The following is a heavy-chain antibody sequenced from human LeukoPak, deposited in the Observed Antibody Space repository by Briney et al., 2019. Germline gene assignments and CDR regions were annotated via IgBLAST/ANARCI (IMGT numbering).Heavy chain of an antibody. Sequence: PGRSLRLSCTASGFTFGDYAMSWVRQAPGKGLEWVGFIRSKAYGGTTEYAASVKGRFTISRDDSKSIAYLQMNSLKTEGTAVYYCTRWGSTHFDYWGQGTLVTVSS. CDR2: IRSKAYGGTT. V-gene: IGHV3-49*04. J-gene: IGHJ4*02. CDR1: GFTFGDYA. D-gene: IGHD3-16*01. CDR3: TRWGSTHFDY.